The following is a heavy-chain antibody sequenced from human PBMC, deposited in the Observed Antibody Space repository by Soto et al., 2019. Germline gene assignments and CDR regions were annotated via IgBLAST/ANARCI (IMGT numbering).Heavy chain of an antibody. CDR3: ARGHDSGEY. CDR1: GFTFSDYF. Sequence: EVQLVESGGGLVQPGGSLRLSCAASGFTFSDYFMDWIRQAPGKGLEWVGRVRNKANGLTTAYAASARGRFASARDDKKHSQYQQLNSLTAEETAVYYWARGHDSGEYWGQGTLVTVSS. V-gene: IGHV3-72*01. J-gene: IGHJ4*02. CDR2: VRNKANGLTT. D-gene: IGHD3-10*01.